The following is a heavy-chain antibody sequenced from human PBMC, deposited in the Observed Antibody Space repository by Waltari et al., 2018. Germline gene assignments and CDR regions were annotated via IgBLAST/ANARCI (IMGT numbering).Heavy chain of an antibody. Sequence: QVHLQQWGEGLLKPSATLSLTCAVYGGSFSDSYWSWIRQPPGKGLEWIGEINHSGNTNYNPSLKSRVTTSVDTSKTQFSLKVTSVTAADTAVYYCARRRSLPHPYYFDYWGQGTLVTVSS. CDR1: GGSFSDSY. J-gene: IGHJ4*02. CDR3: ARRRSLPHPYYFDY. CDR2: INHSGNT. V-gene: IGHV4-34*01.